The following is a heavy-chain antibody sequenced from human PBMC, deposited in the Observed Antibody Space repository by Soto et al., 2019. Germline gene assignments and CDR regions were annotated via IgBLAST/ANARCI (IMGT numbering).Heavy chain of an antibody. D-gene: IGHD2-2*01. CDR3: WILGYCISTSCSHQAPFDY. CDR2: IKYSGTT. J-gene: IGHJ4*02. CDR1: GGSISSSRCH. V-gene: IGHV4-39*01. Sequence: SETLSLTCTVSGGSISSSRCHWGWIRQPPGKGLEWIASIKYSGTTFYNPSLKSRVTISVDTSKNQFSLKLSSVTAADTAVYYCWILGYCISTSCSHQAPFDYWGQGTLVTVSS.